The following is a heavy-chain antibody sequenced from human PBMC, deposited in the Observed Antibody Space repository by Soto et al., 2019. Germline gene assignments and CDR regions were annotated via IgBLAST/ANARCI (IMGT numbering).Heavy chain of an antibody. CDR2: ISGYDGNT. V-gene: IGHV1-18*01. CDR1: GYTFNTYA. D-gene: IGHD2-21*01. J-gene: IGHJ4*01. Sequence: ASVKVSCKASGYTFNTYAITWVRQAPGQGLEWMGWISGYDGNTNYAQTLQGRGTMTTDTSTSTAYLELRSLRSDDTAVYYCARTVEYDSIPYYYADFWGQGTLVTVSS. CDR3: ARTVEYDSIPYYYADF.